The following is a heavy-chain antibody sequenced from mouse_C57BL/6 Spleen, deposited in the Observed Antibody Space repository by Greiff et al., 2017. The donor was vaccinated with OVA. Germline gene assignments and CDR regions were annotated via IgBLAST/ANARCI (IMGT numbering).Heavy chain of an antibody. CDR2: INPNNGGT. V-gene: IGHV1-26*01. D-gene: IGHD1-1*01. CDR3: ARGSPYAMDY. J-gene: IGHJ4*01. CDR1: GYTFTDYY. Sequence: EVQLQQSGPELVKPGASVKISCKASGYTFTDYYMNWVKQSHGKSLEWIGDINPNNGGTSYHQKFKGKATLTVDKSTSTAYMELRSLTSEDSAVYYCARGSPYAMDYWGQGTSVTVSS.